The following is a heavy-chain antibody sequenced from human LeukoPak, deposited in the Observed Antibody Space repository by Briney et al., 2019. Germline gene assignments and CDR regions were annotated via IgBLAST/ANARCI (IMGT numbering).Heavy chain of an antibody. J-gene: IGHJ3*02. CDR2: ISGSGSST. CDR1: GFTFSSYG. V-gene: IGHV3-23*01. D-gene: IGHD4-17*01. Sequence: GGPLRLSCAASGFTFSSYGMSWVRQAPGKGLEWVSLISGSGSSTYYADSVKGRFTISRDNSKNTLYLQMNSLRAEDTAVYYCAKVLYGDFDAFDMWGQGTKVTVSS. CDR3: AKVLYGDFDAFDM.